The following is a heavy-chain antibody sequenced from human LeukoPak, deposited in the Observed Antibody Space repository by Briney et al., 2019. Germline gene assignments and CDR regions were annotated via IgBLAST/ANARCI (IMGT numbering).Heavy chain of an antibody. D-gene: IGHD6-19*01. CDR2: ISSSSSYI. J-gene: IGHJ3*02. CDR3: ARDRQVAGTGAFDI. CDR1: GFTFSSYS. V-gene: IGHV3-21*01. Sequence: GGSLRLSCAASGFTFSSYSMNWVRQAPGKGLEWVSSISSSSSYIYYADSVKGRFTISRDNAKNSLYLQMNSLRAEDTAVYYCARDRQVAGTGAFDIWGQGTMVTVSS.